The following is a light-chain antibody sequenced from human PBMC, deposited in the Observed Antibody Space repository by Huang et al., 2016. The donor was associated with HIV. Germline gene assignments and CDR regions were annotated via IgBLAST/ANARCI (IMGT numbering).Light chain of an antibody. V-gene: IGKV3-11*01. CDR2: ASS. CDR3: QHRSNWPRT. CDR1: QSISFY. Sequence: EIVLPQSPATLSLSPGERATLSCRASQSISFYLGWYQQKPGQAPRLLISASSNRATGIPARFSGSGSGTDFTLSISSLEPEDFAVYYCQHRSNWPRTFGQGTKVEIK. J-gene: IGKJ1*01.